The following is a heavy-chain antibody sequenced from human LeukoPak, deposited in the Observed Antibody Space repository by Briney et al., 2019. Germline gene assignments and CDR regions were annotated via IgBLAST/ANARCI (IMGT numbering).Heavy chain of an antibody. CDR3: ARGRWLTPYYFDY. Sequence: ASVKVSCKASGYTFTCYYMHWVRQAPGQGLEWMGWINPNSGGTNYAQKFQGRVTMTRDTSISTAYMELSRLRSDDTAVYYCARGRWLTPYYFDYWGQGTLVTVSS. J-gene: IGHJ4*02. CDR1: GYTFTCYY. V-gene: IGHV1-2*02. D-gene: IGHD6-19*01. CDR2: INPNSGGT.